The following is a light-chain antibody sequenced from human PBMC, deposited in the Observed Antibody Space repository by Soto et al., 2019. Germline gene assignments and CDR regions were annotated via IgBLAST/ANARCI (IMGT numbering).Light chain of an antibody. CDR1: QGIGDT. J-gene: IGKJ5*01. Sequence: EFVMSQSPATLSVSPGEGATLSCRASQGIGDTLAWYQHKPGQTPRLLIYGTSSRATGIPDRFSGSGSGTDFTLTISRLEPEDFAVYFCQRYGSSPLITFGQGTRLEIK. CDR2: GTS. V-gene: IGKV3-20*01. CDR3: QRYGSSPLIT.